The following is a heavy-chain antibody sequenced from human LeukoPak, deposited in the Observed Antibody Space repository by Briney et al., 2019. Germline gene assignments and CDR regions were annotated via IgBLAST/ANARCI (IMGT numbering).Heavy chain of an antibody. CDR3: ARDRSRWDLLPFDS. V-gene: IGHV4-39*07. D-gene: IGHD1-26*01. CDR1: GGSISSRSYY. Sequence: SETLSLTCTVSGGSISSRSYYWGWIRQPPGKELEWIANIYYSGDTYYNPSLKSRVTISVDTSKNQFSLKLSSVAAADTAVYYCARDRSRWDLLPFDSWGQGTLVTVSS. CDR2: IYYSGDT. J-gene: IGHJ4*02.